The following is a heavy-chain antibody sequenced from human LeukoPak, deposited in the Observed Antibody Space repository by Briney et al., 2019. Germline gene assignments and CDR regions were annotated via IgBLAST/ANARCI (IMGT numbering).Heavy chain of an antibody. CDR2: ISAYNGNT. D-gene: IGHD5-12*01. V-gene: IGHV1-18*01. Sequence: ASVKVSCKASGYTFSIYGFSWVRQAPGQGLEWMGWISAYNGNTNYAQKFQGRVTMTTDTSTSTAHMELSSLRSEDTAVYYCAREYGVATANPGGDYWGQGTLVTVSS. CDR3: AREYGVATANPGGDY. J-gene: IGHJ4*02. CDR1: GYTFSIYG.